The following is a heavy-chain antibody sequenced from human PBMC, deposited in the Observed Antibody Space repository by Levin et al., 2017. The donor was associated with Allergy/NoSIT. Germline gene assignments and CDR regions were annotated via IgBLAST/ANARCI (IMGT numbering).Heavy chain of an antibody. CDR2: ISYDGSNK. Sequence: GGSLRLSCAASGFTFSSYAMHWVRQAPGKGLEWVAVISYDGSNKYYADSVKGRFTISRDNSKNTLYLQMNSLRAEDTAVYYCARDGRIAVGYYFDYWGQGTLVTVSS. D-gene: IGHD6-19*01. CDR1: GFTFSSYA. CDR3: ARDGRIAVGYYFDY. V-gene: IGHV3-30*04. J-gene: IGHJ4*02.